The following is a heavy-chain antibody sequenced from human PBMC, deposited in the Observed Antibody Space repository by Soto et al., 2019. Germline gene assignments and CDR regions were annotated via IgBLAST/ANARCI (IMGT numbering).Heavy chain of an antibody. D-gene: IGHD1-26*01. V-gene: IGHV3-30*02. CDR3: ARDGVGATTFFGYFDY. CDR2: TRHDGSNT. CDR1: GFTFSGYG. Sequence: GGSLRLSCAASGFTFSGYGMHWVRQAPGKGLEWVAITRHDGSNTYYADSVRGRFTISRDNSKITLYLQMDSLRAEDTAVYYCARDGVGATTFFGYFDYWGQGTLVTVSS. J-gene: IGHJ4*02.